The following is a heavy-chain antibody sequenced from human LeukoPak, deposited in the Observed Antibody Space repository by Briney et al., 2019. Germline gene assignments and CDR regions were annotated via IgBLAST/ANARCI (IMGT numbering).Heavy chain of an antibody. D-gene: IGHD3-3*01. CDR1: GGTFSSYA. V-gene: IGHV1-69*13. CDR3: ACLEAYYYYYMDV. CDR2: IIPIFGTA. J-gene: IGHJ6*03. Sequence: ASVKVSCKASGGTFSSYAISWVRQAPGQGLEWMGGIIPIFGTANYAQKFQGRVTITADESTSTAYMELSSLRSEDTAVYYCACLEAYYYYYMDVWGKGTTVTASS.